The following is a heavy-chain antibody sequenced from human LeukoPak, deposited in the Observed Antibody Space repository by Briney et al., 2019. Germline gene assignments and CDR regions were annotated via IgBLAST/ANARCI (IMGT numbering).Heavy chain of an antibody. CDR1: GGSISSYY. D-gene: IGHD2-15*01. CDR3: ARHEDVGYCSGGSCPYDY. Sequence: PSETLSLTCTVSGGSISSYYWSWIRQPPGKGLEWIGYIYYSGSTNYNPSLKSRVTISVDTSKNQFSLKLSSVTAADTAVYYCARHEDVGYCSGGSCPYDYWGLGTLVTVSS. V-gene: IGHV4-59*08. J-gene: IGHJ4*02. CDR2: IYYSGST.